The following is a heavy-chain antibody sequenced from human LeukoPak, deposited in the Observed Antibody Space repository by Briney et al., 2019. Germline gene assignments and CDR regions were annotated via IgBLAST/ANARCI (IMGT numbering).Heavy chain of an antibody. CDR3: ARVRPPYAFDI. V-gene: IGHV1-69*04. J-gene: IGHJ3*02. Sequence: GSSVKGSCKASGGTFSSYAISWVRQAPGQGLGWMGRIIAILGIANYAQKFQGRVTITADKSTSTAYMELSSLRSEDTAVNYCARVRPPYAFDIWGQGTMVTVSS. CDR1: GGTFSSYA. CDR2: IIAILGIA.